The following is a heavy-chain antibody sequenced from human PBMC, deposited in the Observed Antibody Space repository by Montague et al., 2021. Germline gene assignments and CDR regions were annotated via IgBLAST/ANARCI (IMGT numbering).Heavy chain of an antibody. CDR3: ARGWQKRFDP. D-gene: IGHD5-24*01. CDR1: GDSVSSNDAT. J-gene: IGHJ5*02. V-gene: IGHV6-1*01. Sequence: CAISGDSVSSNDATWNWIRQSPSRGLEWLGRTYYRSKRYNEYAISVKSRITVNPDTSKNQFSPLLNSVTPEDTAVYYCARGWQKRFDPWGLGTLVTVSS. CDR2: TYYRSKRYN.